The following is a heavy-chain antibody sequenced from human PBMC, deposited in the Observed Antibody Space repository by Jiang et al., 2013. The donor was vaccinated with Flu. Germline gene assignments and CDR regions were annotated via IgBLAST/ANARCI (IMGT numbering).Heavy chain of an antibody. CDR3: ARASVDSSSRSNFDY. J-gene: IGHJ4*02. V-gene: IGHV1-2*04. CDR2: INPNSGGT. Sequence: GAEVKKPGASVKVSCKASGYTFTGYYMHWVRQAPGQGLEWMGWINPNSGGTNYAQKFQGWVTMTRDTSISTAYMELSRLRSDDTAVYYCARASVDSSSRSNFDYWGQGTLVTVSS. CDR1: GYTFTGYY. D-gene: IGHD6-13*01.